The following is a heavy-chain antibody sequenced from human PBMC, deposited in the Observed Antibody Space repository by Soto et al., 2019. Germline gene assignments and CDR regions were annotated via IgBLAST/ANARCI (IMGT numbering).Heavy chain of an antibody. D-gene: IGHD2-2*01. V-gene: IGHV4-39*01. CDR2: IYYSGST. CDR1: GGSISSSSYY. CDR3: SRRVIVVVPAADPIFDY. J-gene: IGHJ4*02. Sequence: SETLSLTCTVSGGSISSSSYYWGWIRQPPGKGLEWLGSIYYSGSTYYNPSLKSRVTISVDTSKNQFSLMLSSVTAADTAVYYCSRRVIVVVPAADPIFDYWGQGTLVTVSS.